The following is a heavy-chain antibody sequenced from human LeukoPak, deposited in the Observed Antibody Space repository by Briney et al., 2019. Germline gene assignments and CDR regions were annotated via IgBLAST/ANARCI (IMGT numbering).Heavy chain of an antibody. CDR3: ANEEVPNDY. Sequence: AGGSLRLSCAASGFTFSNHAMTWVRQAPGKGLEWVSGISISGHKTYYADSVKGRSTISRDNSKNTVYLQMNSLRVDDTAVYYCANEEVPNDYWGQGTLVTVSS. CDR2: ISISGHKT. J-gene: IGHJ4*02. D-gene: IGHD1-1*01. CDR1: GFTFSNHA. V-gene: IGHV3-23*01.